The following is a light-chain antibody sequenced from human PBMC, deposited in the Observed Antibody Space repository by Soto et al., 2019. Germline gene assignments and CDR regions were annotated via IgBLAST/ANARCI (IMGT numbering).Light chain of an antibody. Sequence: SYELTQPPSVSVAPGQTARITCGGNNIGIYSVHWYQQRPGQAPVLVVYDGSDRPSGIPGRFSGSNSGNTATLTIGRVEAADEADYYCQVWDNNGGHNYVFGAGTKVTVL. V-gene: IGLV3-21*02. CDR2: DGS. CDR1: NIGIYS. J-gene: IGLJ1*01. CDR3: QVWDNNGGHNYV.